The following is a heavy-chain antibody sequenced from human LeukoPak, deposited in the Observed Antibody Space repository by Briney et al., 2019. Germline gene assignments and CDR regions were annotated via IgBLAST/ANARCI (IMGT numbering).Heavy chain of an antibody. V-gene: IGHV3-15*01. D-gene: IGHD3-10*01. CDR1: GFTFSNAW. Sequence: GGSLRLSCAASGFTFSNAWMSWARQAPGKGLEWVGRIKSKTDGGTTDYAAPVKGRFTISRDDSKNTLYLQMNSLKTEDTAVYYCTTGTFYYGSGSYYPFDYWGQGTLVTVSS. J-gene: IGHJ4*02. CDR3: TTGTFYYGSGSYYPFDY. CDR2: IKSKTDGGTT.